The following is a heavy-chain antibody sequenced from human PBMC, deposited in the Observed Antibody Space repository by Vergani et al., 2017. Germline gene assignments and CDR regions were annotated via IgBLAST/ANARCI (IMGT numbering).Heavy chain of an antibody. D-gene: IGHD3-9*01. CDR3: AGSSYFDWPDAFDI. CDR2: ISSSSSYI. V-gene: IGHV3-21*01. J-gene: IGHJ3*02. CDR1: GFTFSSYS. Sequence: EVQLVESGGGLVKPGGSLRLSCAASGFTFSSYSMNWVRQAPGKGLEWVSSISSSSSYIYYADSVKGRFTISRDNAKNSRYLQMNSLRAEDTAVYYCAGSSYFDWPDAFDIWGQGTMVTVSS.